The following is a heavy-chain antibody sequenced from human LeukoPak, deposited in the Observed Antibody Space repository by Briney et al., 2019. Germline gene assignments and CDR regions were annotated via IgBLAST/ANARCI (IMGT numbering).Heavy chain of an antibody. J-gene: IGHJ5*02. CDR1: GFTFSSYE. CDR3: ARDGLRDYGGNWFDP. CDR2: ISGGGTAI. Sequence: GGSLRLSCAASGFTFSSYEMHWVRQAPGKGLEWVSYISGGGTAIYYADSVKGRFTISRDNAKNSLYLQMNSLRAEDTAVYYCARDGLRDYGGNWFDPWGQGTLVTVSS. V-gene: IGHV3-48*03. D-gene: IGHD4-17*01.